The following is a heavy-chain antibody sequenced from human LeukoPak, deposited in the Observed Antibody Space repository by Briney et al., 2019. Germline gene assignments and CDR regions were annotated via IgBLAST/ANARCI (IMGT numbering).Heavy chain of an antibody. Sequence: SETLSLTCAVSGYSISSGYYWGWIRQPPGKGLEWIGSIYHSGSTYYNPSLKSRVTMSVDTSKNQFSLKLSSVTAADTAVYYCARSMRYYFDYWGQGTLVTVSS. J-gene: IGHJ4*02. CDR2: IYHSGST. CDR1: GYSISSGYY. CDR3: ARSMRYYFDY. D-gene: IGHD2/OR15-2a*01. V-gene: IGHV4-38-2*01.